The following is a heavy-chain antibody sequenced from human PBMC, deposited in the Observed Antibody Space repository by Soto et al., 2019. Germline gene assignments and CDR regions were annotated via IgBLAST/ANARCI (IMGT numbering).Heavy chain of an antibody. J-gene: IGHJ6*02. Sequence: PSETLSLTCAVYGGSFSGYYCSWIRQPPGKGLEWIGEINHSGSTNYNPSLKSRVTISVDTSKNQFSLKLSSVTAADTAAYYCASLRGSYDYYGMDVWGQGTTVTVSS. CDR2: INHSGST. CDR1: GGSFSGYY. V-gene: IGHV4-34*01. D-gene: IGHD1-26*01. CDR3: ASLRGSYDYYGMDV.